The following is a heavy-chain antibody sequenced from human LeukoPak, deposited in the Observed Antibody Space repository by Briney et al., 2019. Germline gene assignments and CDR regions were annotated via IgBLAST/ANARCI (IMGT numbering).Heavy chain of an antibody. CDR3: ARGGYYDSSGYHY. V-gene: IGHV3-23*01. CDR1: GFTFSSYA. D-gene: IGHD3-22*01. Sequence: GGSLRLSCAASGFTFSSYAMSWVRQAPGKGLEWVSAISGSGGSTYYADSVKGRFTISRDNSKNTLYLQMNSLRAEDTAVYYCARGGYYDSSGYHYWGQGTLVTVSS. J-gene: IGHJ4*02. CDR2: ISGSGGST.